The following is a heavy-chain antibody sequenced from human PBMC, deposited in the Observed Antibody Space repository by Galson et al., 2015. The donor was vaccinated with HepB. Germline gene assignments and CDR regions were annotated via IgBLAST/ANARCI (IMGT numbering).Heavy chain of an antibody. CDR3: ARDAAVPSVHDAHDV. D-gene: IGHD6-19*01. J-gene: IGHJ3*01. CDR2: ISDSSSTI. V-gene: IGHV3-48*01. CDR1: GFTFKNYG. Sequence: SLRLSCAASGFTFKNYGFHWARQAPGKGLEWLSYISDSSSTIYYADLMMGRFTVSRDNAKNSIYLQMSSLRADDTAVYYCARDAAVPSVHDAHDVWGQGTKVIVSS.